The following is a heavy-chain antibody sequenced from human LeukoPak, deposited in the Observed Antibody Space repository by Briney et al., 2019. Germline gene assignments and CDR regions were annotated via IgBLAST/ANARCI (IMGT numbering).Heavy chain of an antibody. CDR3: ARPSSSGWYGGFDP. CDR1: GGSVSNYY. D-gene: IGHD6-13*01. CDR2: IYTSGGT. Sequence: SETLSLTCTVSGGSVSNYYLSWIRQPPGKGLEWIGYIYTSGGTSYNPSLKSRVTISLDTSKNQFSLKVNSVTAADTAVYYCARPSSSGWYGGFDPWGQGILVTVSS. V-gene: IGHV4-4*09. J-gene: IGHJ5*02.